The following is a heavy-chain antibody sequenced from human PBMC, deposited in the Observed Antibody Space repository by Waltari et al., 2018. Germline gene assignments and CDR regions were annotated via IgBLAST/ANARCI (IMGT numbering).Heavy chain of an antibody. CDR1: GFTFSSYW. V-gene: IGHV3-7*04. Sequence: EVQLVESGGGLVQPGGSLRLSCAASGFTFSSYWMSWVRQAPGKGLEWVANKKQDGSEKYYVDSVKGRFTISRDNAKNSLYLQMNSLRAEDTAVYYCARVGIVPASAFDYWGQGTLVTVSS. CDR2: KKQDGSEK. CDR3: ARVGIVPASAFDY. J-gene: IGHJ4*02. D-gene: IGHD2-2*01.